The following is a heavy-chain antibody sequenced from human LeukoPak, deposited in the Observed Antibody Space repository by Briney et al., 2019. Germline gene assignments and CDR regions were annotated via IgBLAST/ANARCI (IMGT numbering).Heavy chain of an antibody. CDR3: AKDQSEYSGTYYGRWFDP. Sequence: GGSLRLSCAASGFTFSSYAMSWVRQAPGKGLEWVSAISGSGRSTYYADSVKGRFTISRDNSKNTLYLQMNSLRAEDTAIYYCAKDQSEYSGTYYGRWFDPWGQGTLVTVSS. D-gene: IGHD1-26*01. CDR1: GFTFSSYA. V-gene: IGHV3-23*01. J-gene: IGHJ5*02. CDR2: ISGSGRST.